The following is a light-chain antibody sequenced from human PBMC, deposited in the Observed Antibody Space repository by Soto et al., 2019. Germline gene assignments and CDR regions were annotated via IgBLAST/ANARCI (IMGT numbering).Light chain of an antibody. V-gene: IGKV1-27*01. J-gene: IGKJ4*01. CDR1: QGIGVY. CDR2: AAS. Sequence: DIQMTQSPSSLSASLGDRVTITCRASQGIGVYLAWFQQKPGKVPKLLIYAASTLQSGAPSRFSGSGSGTDFTLTITSLQPEDVATYYCQKYNSAPLTFGGGTKVDIK. CDR3: QKYNSAPLT.